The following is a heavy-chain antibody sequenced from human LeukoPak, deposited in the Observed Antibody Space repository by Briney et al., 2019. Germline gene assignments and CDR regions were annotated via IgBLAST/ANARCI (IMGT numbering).Heavy chain of an antibody. CDR3: AKVPRYCSGGSCYSGIFDY. Sequence: GGSLRLSCAASGFTFDDYAMHSVRQAPGKGLERVSLISGDGGSTYYGGSVKGRFTISRDNSKNSLYLQMNSLRTEDTALYYCAKVPRYCSGGSCYSGIFDYWGQGTLVTVSS. CDR1: GFTFDDYA. J-gene: IGHJ4*02. D-gene: IGHD2-15*01. V-gene: IGHV3-43*02. CDR2: ISGDGGST.